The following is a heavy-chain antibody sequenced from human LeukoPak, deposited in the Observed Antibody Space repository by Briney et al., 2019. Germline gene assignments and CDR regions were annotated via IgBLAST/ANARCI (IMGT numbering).Heavy chain of an antibody. CDR2: INPNSGGT. D-gene: IGHD5-12*01. CDR1: GYTFTGYY. CDR3: ARSIVATIADY. Sequence: ASVKVSCKASGYTFTGYYMNWVRQAPGQGLAWMGWINPNSGGTNYAQKFQGRVTMTRDTSISTAYMELSRLRSDDTAVYYCARSIVATIADYWGQGTLVTVSS. V-gene: IGHV1-2*02. J-gene: IGHJ4*02.